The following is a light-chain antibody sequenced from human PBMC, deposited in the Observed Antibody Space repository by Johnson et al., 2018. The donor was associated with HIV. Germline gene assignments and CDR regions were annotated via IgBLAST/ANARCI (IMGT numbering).Light chain of an antibody. CDR1: SCDIANNY. CDR3: VGWDSSLSGYV. CDR2: DHN. Sequence: QSVLTQPPSVSAAPGQKVTIFCSGSSCDIANNYVSWHQHLPGTAPKLLIYDHNKRPSGIPDRFSGSKSGTSATLGITRLQTGDEADYYCVGWDSSLSGYVFGTGTTVTVL. V-gene: IGLV1-51*01. J-gene: IGLJ1*01.